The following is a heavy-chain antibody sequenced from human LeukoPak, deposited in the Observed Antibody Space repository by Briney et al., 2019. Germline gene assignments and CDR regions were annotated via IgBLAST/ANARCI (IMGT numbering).Heavy chain of an antibody. CDR2: ISAYNGDT. J-gene: IGHJ1*01. V-gene: IGHV1-18*01. Sequence: GSAKVSCEASGYTFTSYGIRWVRQAPGQGLEWVGWISAYNGDTNYAQKLQGRVTMTTDTSTSTAYMELRSLRSDDTAVYYCARRAYCGGDCHSAEYFQHWGQGTLVTVSS. CDR3: ARRAYCGGDCHSAEYFQH. D-gene: IGHD2-21*02. CDR1: GYTFTSYG.